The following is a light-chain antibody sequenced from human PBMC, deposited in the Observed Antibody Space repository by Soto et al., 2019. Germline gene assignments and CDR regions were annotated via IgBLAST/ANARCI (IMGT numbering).Light chain of an antibody. J-gene: IGKJ2*01. Sequence: EIVMTQSPDTLSVSPGERATLSCRASKNVGRNLPWYQQRPGQAPRLLIHGTSTRAADIPARFSGSVSGTEFTLTINSLQPEDFVIYYCQQYNNWPPMSTFGRGTKLEMK. V-gene: IGKV3-15*01. CDR1: KNVGRN. CDR3: QQYNNWPPMST. CDR2: GTS.